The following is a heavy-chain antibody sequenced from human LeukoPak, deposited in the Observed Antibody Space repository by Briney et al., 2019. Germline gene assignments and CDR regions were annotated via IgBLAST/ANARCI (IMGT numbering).Heavy chain of an antibody. J-gene: IGHJ2*01. Sequence: GGSLRLSCAGSGFTFSGYEMNWVRQAPGKGLEWLSYVSTTGDIRHYADSVTGRFTISRDNAENALHLQMNSLRVEDTAIYYCARYSRWGTGNLYFDLWGRGTLVTVSS. CDR1: GFTFSGYE. CDR3: ARYSRWGTGNLYFDL. CDR2: VSTTGDIR. V-gene: IGHV3-48*03. D-gene: IGHD6-6*01.